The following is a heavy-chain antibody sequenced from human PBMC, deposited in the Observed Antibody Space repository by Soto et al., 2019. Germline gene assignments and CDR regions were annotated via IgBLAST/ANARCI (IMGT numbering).Heavy chain of an antibody. J-gene: IGHJ5*02. D-gene: IGHD3-22*01. V-gene: IGHV1-69*12. CDR1: GGTFSSYA. Sequence: QVQLVQSGAEVKKPGSSVKVSCKASGGTFSSYAITWVRQAPGQGLEWMGGIIPIFGTANSAQKFQARVTITADDSTSTAYMELSSLRSEDTAVYYCARDRGPSSGYYPDWFDPWGQGTLVTVSS. CDR3: ARDRGPSSGYYPDWFDP. CDR2: IIPIFGTA.